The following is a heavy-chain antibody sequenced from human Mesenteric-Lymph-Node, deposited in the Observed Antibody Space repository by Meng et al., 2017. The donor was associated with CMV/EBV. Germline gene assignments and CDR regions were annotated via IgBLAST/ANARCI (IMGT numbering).Heavy chain of an antibody. D-gene: IGHD6-19*01. CDR3: ARPRVAGTAHFDS. CDR1: GGTFSNYG. J-gene: IGHJ4*02. CDR2: VNPNSGGT. Sequence: ASVKVSCKASGGTFSNYGISWVRQAPGQGLEWMGWVNPNSGGTNYAQQFQGTVTMTRDTSDSTAYMELNSLTSDDTAVYYCARPRVAGTAHFDSWGQGTLVTVSS. V-gene: IGHV1-2*02.